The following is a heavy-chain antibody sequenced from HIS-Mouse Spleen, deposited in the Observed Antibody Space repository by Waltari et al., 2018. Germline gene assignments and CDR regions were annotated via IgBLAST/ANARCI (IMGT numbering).Heavy chain of an antibody. CDR2: ISYDGSNK. Sequence: QVQLVESGGGVVQPGRSLRLSCAASGFTFSSYGMHWVRQAPGNGLEWGAVISYDGSNKYYADSVKGRFTISRDNSKNTLYLQMNSLRAEDTAVYYCAKDKHHAFDYWGQGTLVTVSS. V-gene: IGHV3-30*18. CDR1: GFTFSSYG. CDR3: AKDKHHAFDY. J-gene: IGHJ4*02.